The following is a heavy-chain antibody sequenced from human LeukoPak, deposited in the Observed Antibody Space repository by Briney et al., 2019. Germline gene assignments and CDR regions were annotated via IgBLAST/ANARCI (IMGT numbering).Heavy chain of an antibody. CDR3: ASAPGYCRGGTCSTDAFDI. V-gene: IGHV3-53*01. Sequence: PGGSLRLSCAASGFTVSSNYMSWVRQAPGKGLEWVSVIYSGGSTYYADSVKGRFTISRDNSKNTLYLQMNSLRAEDTAVYYCASAPGYCRGGTCSTDAFDIWGQGTMVTVSS. D-gene: IGHD2-15*01. CDR1: GFTVSSNY. CDR2: IYSGGST. J-gene: IGHJ3*02.